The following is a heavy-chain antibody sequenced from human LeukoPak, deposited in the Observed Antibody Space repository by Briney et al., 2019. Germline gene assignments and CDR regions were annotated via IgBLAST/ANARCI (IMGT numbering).Heavy chain of an antibody. Sequence: PGGSLRLSCAASGFTFSSYGMHWVRQAPGEGLEWVAVISYDGSNKYYADSVKGRFTISRDNSKNTLYLQMNSLRAEDTAVYYCAGGYYSEYYYYGMDVWGQGTTVTVSS. CDR3: AGGYYSEYYYYGMDV. J-gene: IGHJ6*02. CDR2: ISYDGSNK. V-gene: IGHV3-30*03. CDR1: GFTFSSYG. D-gene: IGHD3-22*01.